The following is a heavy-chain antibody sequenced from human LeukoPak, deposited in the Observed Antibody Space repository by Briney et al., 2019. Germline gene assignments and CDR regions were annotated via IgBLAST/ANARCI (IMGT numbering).Heavy chain of an antibody. J-gene: IGHJ4*02. CDR3: AKGPSDTAVATAFDY. CDR2: IWYDGSNK. CDR1: GFTFSSYG. V-gene: IGHV3-33*06. Sequence: PGGSLRLSCAASGFTFSSYGMYWVRQAPGKGLEGVAVIWYDGSNKYYVDSVKGRFTISRDNSKNTLYLQMNSLRAEDTAVYYCAKGPSDTAVATAFDYWGQGTLVTVSS. D-gene: IGHD5-18*01.